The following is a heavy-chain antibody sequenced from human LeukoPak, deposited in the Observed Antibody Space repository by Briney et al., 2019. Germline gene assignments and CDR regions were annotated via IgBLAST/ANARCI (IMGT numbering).Heavy chain of an antibody. CDR3: TKDTGAVAGF. CDR2: ISGSGDRT. Sequence: GGSLRLSCAASGFTFSNYAMSWVRQAPGKGLEWVSAISGSGDRTYYPDSVRGRYTISRDNSRNTLFLQMSSLRVEDTAVYYCTKDTGAVAGFWGQGTLVTVSS. CDR1: GFTFSNYA. V-gene: IGHV3-23*01. D-gene: IGHD6-19*01. J-gene: IGHJ4*02.